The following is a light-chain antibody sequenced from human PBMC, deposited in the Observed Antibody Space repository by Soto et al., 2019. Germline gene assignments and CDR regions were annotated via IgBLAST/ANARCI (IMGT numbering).Light chain of an antibody. CDR3: QQYGVSPRT. Sequence: EIVLTQSPGTLSLSPGERATLSCRASQSVSSSYLAWYQQKPGQAPSLLIYGASSRATGIPDRFSGSGSGTDFTLTISRLEPEVFAVYYCQQYGVSPRTSGQGTK. CDR2: GAS. CDR1: QSVSSSY. J-gene: IGKJ1*01. V-gene: IGKV3-20*01.